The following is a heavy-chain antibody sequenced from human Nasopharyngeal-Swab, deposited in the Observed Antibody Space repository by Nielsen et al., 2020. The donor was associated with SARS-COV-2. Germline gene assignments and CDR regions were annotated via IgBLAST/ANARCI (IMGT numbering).Heavy chain of an antibody. V-gene: IGHV3-64*01. CDR1: GFTFSSYA. J-gene: IGHJ6*03. Sequence: GSLKISCAASGFTFSSYAMHWVRQAPGKGLEYVSAISSNGGSTYYANSVKGRFTISRDNSKNTLYLQMGSLRAEDMAVYYCARSQNWGTYYYYMDVWGKGTTVTVSS. CDR2: ISSNGGST. CDR3: ARSQNWGTYYYYMDV. D-gene: IGHD7-27*01.